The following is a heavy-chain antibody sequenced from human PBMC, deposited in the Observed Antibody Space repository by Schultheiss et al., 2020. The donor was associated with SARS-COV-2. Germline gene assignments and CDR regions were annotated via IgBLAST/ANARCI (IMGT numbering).Heavy chain of an antibody. Sequence: GESLKISCKGSGYSFTSHWISWVRQMPGKGLEWMGRIDPSGSYIKYNPSFEGRVTISADKSITTAYLQWSSLKASDTAMYYCAGRSSISARRFDPWGQGTLVTVSS. V-gene: IGHV5-10-1*01. CDR1: GYSFTSHW. CDR2: IDPSGSYI. J-gene: IGHJ5*02. CDR3: AGRSSISARRFDP. D-gene: IGHD6-6*01.